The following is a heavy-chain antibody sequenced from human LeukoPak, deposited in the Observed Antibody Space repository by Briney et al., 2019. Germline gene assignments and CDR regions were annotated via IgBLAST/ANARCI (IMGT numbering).Heavy chain of an antibody. D-gene: IGHD6-19*01. V-gene: IGHV1-18*04. J-gene: IGHJ4*02. CDR1: GYTFTSYY. Sequence: ASVKVSCKASGYTFTSYYMHWVRQAPGQGLEWMGWISAYNGNTNYAQKLQGRVTMTTDTSTSTAYMELRSLRSDDTAVYYCARDDDRYSSGWFARGPDYWGQGTLVTVSS. CDR3: ARDDDRYSSGWFARGPDY. CDR2: ISAYNGNT.